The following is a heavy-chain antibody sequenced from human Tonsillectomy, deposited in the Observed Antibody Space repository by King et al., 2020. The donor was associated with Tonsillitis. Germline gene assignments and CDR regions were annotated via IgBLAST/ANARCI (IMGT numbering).Heavy chain of an antibody. Sequence: QLVQSGGGLFQPGGPLRLSCAASGFTVSSNYMSWVRQAPGKGLEWVSVIYSDRSTFYADSVKGRFTISRHNSKNTLYLQMNSLRTEDTAVYYCASIVGVTSWGQGTLVTVSS. CDR1: GFTVSSNY. CDR3: ASIVGVTS. D-gene: IGHD1-26*01. J-gene: IGHJ5*02. V-gene: IGHV3-53*04. CDR2: IYSDRST.